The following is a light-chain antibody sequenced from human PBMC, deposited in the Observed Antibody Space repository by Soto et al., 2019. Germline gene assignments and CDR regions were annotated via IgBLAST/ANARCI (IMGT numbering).Light chain of an antibody. CDR3: QQYYSIPPT. CDR1: QSLLYSSNNKNY. CDR2: WAS. V-gene: IGKV4-1*01. J-gene: IGKJ4*01. Sequence: DIVMTQSPDSLAVSLGERATINCKSSQSLLYSSNNKNYLTWYQHKPGQPPKLLIYWASTRKSGVPDRFSGSGSGTDFTLTISSLQAEDVALYYCQQYYSIPPTFGGGTKVEIK.